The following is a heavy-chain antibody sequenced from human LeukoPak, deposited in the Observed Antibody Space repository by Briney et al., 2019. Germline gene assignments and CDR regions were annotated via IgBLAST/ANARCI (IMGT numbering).Heavy chain of an antibody. V-gene: IGHV1-2*02. D-gene: IGHD2-2*01. CDR3: ASESSVVVPAARAEYYFDY. CDR1: GYTFTGYY. Sequence: ASVKVSCKASGYTFTGYYMHWVRQAPGQGLEWMGWINPNSDGTNYAQKFQGRVTMTRDTSISTAYMELSRLRSDDTAVYYCASESSVVVPAARAEYYFDYWGQGTLVTVSS. CDR2: INPNSDGT. J-gene: IGHJ4*02.